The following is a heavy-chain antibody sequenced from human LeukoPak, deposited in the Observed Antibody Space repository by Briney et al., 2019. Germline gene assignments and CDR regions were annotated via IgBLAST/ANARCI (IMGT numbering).Heavy chain of an antibody. CDR1: GFTFSSYA. V-gene: IGHV3-30*04. J-gene: IGHJ4*02. CDR3: ARDRYGSALTY. D-gene: IGHD3-10*01. Sequence: GGSLRLSCAASGFTFSSYAMHWVRQAPGKGLEWVAVISYDGSNKYYADSVKGRFTISRDNSKNTLYLQMNSLRAEDTAVYYCARDRYGSALTYWGQGTLVTVSS. CDR2: ISYDGSNK.